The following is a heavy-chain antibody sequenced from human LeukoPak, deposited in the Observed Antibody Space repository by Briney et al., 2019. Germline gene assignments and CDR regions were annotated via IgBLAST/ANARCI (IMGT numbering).Heavy chain of an antibody. CDR2: INPSGGST. CDR3: ARDLLVGYCSSTSCFNFDY. D-gene: IGHD2-2*01. J-gene: IGHJ4*02. V-gene: IGHV1-46*01. CDR1: GYTFTSYY. Sequence: ASVKVSCKASGYTFTSYYMHWVRQAPGQGLEWMGIINPSGGSTSYAQKFQGRVTMTRDTSTSTVYMVLSSLRSEDTAVYYCARDLLVGYCSSTSCFNFDYWGQGTLVTVSS.